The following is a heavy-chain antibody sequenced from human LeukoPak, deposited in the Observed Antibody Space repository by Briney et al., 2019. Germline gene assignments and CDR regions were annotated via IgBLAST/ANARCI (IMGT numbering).Heavy chain of an antibody. CDR2: INPNSGGT. CDR1: GYTFTGYY. Sequence: ASVKDSCKASGYTFTGYYMHWVRQAPGQGLEWMGWINPNSGGTNYAQKFQGRVTMTRDTSISTAYMELSRLRSDDTAVYYCATRDASNWGYYFDYWGQGTLVTVSS. V-gene: IGHV1-2*02. CDR3: ATRDASNWGYYFDY. J-gene: IGHJ4*02. D-gene: IGHD7-27*01.